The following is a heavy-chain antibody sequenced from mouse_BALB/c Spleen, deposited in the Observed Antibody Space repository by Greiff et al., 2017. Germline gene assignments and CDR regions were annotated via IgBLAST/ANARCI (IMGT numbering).Heavy chain of an antibody. V-gene: IGHV1-5*01. CDR3: TKGGYSPWFAY. CDR2: IYPGNSAT. D-gene: IGHD2-12*01. CDR1: GYTFTSYW. J-gene: IGHJ3*01. Sequence: EVQLQQSGTVLARPGASVKMSCKASGYTFTSYWMHWVKQRPGQGLEWIGAIYPGNSATNYNQKFKGKAKLTAVTSTSTAYMELSSLTNEDSAVYYCTKGGYSPWFAYWGRGTLVTVSA.